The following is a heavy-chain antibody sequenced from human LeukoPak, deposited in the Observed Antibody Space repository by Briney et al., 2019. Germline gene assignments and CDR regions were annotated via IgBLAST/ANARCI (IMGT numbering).Heavy chain of an antibody. Sequence: GGSLRLSCAASGFTFSSYSMNWVRQAPGKGLEWVSYISSSSSTVYYADSVKGRFTISRDNAKNSLYLQMNSLRAEDTAVYYCARDGRPGGSYSFDYWGQGTLVTVSS. D-gene: IGHD1-26*01. J-gene: IGHJ4*02. CDR2: ISSSSSTV. CDR1: GFTFSSYS. V-gene: IGHV3-48*01. CDR3: ARDGRPGGSYSFDY.